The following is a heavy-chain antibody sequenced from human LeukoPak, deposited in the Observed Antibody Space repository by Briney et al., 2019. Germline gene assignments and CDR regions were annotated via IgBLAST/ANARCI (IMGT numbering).Heavy chain of an antibody. V-gene: IGHV4-4*07. D-gene: IGHD3-22*01. CDR2: IYTSGST. Sequence: SETLSLTCTVSGGSISSYYWSWIRQPAGKGLEWIGRIYTSGSTNYNPSLKSRVTMSVDTSKNQFSLKLSSVTAADTAVYCCARDEDYYDSSGLFDYWGQGTLVTVSS. J-gene: IGHJ4*02. CDR3: ARDEDYYDSSGLFDY. CDR1: GGSISSYY.